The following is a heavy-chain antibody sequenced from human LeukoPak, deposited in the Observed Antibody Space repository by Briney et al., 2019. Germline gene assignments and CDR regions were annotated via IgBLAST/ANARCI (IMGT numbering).Heavy chain of an antibody. CDR2: IVVGSGNT. Sequence: SVKVSCKTSGFTFTSSAVQWVRQARGQRLEWIGWIVVGSGNTNYAQKFQERVTITRDMSTSTAYMELSSLRSEDTAVYYCAAAGYCSSTSCYGGDRFDYWGQGTLVTVSS. V-gene: IGHV1-58*01. CDR3: AAAGYCSSTSCYGGDRFDY. D-gene: IGHD2-2*01. CDR1: GFTFTSSA. J-gene: IGHJ4*02.